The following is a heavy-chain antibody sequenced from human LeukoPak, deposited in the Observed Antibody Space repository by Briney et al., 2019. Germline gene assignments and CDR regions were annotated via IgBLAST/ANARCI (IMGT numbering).Heavy chain of an antibody. V-gene: IGHV3-48*04. CDR3: ARERYYYDSSGYSD. Sequence: GGSLRLSCAASGFTFSSYSMNWVRQAPGKGLEWVSYISSSSSTIYYADSVKGRFTISRGNAKNSLYLQMNSLRAEDTAVYYCARERYYYDSSGYSDWGQGTLVTVSS. J-gene: IGHJ4*02. CDR1: GFTFSSYS. CDR2: ISSSSSTI. D-gene: IGHD3-22*01.